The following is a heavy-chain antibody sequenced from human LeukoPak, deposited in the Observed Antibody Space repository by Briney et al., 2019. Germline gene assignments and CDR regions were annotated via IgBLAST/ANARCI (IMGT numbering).Heavy chain of an antibody. CDR1: GFTFSSYG. D-gene: IGHD6-13*01. J-gene: IGHJ4*02. CDR3: ARDGIAAAGTDY. Sequence: GGSLRLSCAASGFTFSSYGMHWVRQAPGKGLEWVAVIWYDGSNKYYADSVKGRFTISRDNSKNTLYLQMNSLRAGDTAVYYCARDGIAAAGTDYWGQGTLVTVSS. CDR2: IWYDGSNK. V-gene: IGHV3-33*01.